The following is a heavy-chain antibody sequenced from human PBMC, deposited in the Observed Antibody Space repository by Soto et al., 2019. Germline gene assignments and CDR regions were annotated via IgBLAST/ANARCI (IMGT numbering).Heavy chain of an antibody. CDR1: GFTFSDHA. J-gene: IGHJ4*02. D-gene: IGHD3-16*01. Sequence: QVQLVESGGGVVQPGTSLRLSCAASGFTFSDHAMHWVRQAPGKGLEWVALIWFDGSNKYYGDSVKGRFTISRDNSKDTLYLEMSGLRAEDTAVYYCAREGITKFGGEFDYWGQGTLVTVSS. CDR3: AREGITKFGGEFDY. CDR2: IWFDGSNK. V-gene: IGHV3-33*01.